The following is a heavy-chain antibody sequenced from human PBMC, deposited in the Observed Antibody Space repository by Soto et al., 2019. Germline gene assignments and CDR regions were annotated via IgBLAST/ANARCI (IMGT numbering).Heavy chain of an antibody. Sequence: PGGSLRLSCAASGFTFSSYSMNWVRQAPGKGLEWVSSISSSSSYIYYADSVKGRFTISRDNAKNSLYLQMNSLRAEDTAVYYCARDVDTPMVYYFDYWGQGTLVTVSS. J-gene: IGHJ4*02. D-gene: IGHD5-18*01. V-gene: IGHV3-21*01. CDR2: ISSSSSYI. CDR3: ARDVDTPMVYYFDY. CDR1: GFTFSSYS.